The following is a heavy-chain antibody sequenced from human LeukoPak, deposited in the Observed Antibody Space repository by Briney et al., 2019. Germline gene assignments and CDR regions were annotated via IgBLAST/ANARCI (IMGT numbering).Heavy chain of an antibody. D-gene: IGHD3-10*01. V-gene: IGHV1-18*01. CDR2: ISAYNGNT. Sequence: ASVKVSCKASGYTLTSYGISWVRQAPGQGLEWMGWISAYNGNTNYAQKLQGRVTMTTDTSTSTAYMELRSLRSDDTAVYYCARDSRRDYYGSGSPNTDYWGQGTLVTVSS. CDR3: ARDSRRDYYGSGSPNTDY. J-gene: IGHJ4*02. CDR1: GYTLTSYG.